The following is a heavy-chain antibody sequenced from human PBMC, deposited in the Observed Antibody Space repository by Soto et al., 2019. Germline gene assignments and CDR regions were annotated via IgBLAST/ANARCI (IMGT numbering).Heavy chain of an antibody. Sequence: QVPLVQSGAEVKKPGASVKVSCKASGYTFTSYGISWVRQAPGQGLEWMGWISAYNGNTNYAQKLQGRVTMTTDTSTSTAYMELRSLRSDDTAVYYCARGRITRDIVVVVAAEVGAFDIWGQGTMVTVSS. CDR1: GYTFTSYG. CDR2: ISAYNGNT. CDR3: ARGRITRDIVVVVAAEVGAFDI. J-gene: IGHJ3*02. V-gene: IGHV1-18*04. D-gene: IGHD2-15*01.